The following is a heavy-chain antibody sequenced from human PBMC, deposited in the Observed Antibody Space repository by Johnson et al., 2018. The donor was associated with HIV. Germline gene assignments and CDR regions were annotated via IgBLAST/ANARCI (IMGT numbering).Heavy chain of an antibody. V-gene: IGHV3-53*01. CDR2: IYSGGDT. Sequence: VQLVESGGGLVQPGGSLGLSCAASGFNVSDNYMNWVRQAPGKGLEWVSIIYSGGDTKYADSVKGRFTVSRDSSINALYLQIDTLRVEDTAVYYCARSKLQFLAPDAFDIWGQGTMVTVS. CDR3: ARSKLQFLAPDAFDI. D-gene: IGHD5-24*01. J-gene: IGHJ3*02. CDR1: GFNVSDNY.